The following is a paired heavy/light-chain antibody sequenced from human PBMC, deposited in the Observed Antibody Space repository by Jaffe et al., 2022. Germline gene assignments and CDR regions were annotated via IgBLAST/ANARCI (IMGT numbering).Light chain of an antibody. Sequence: EIVLTQSPGTLSLSPGERATLSCRASQSVSSSYLAWYQQKPGQAPRLLIYGASSRATGIPDRFSGSGSGTDFTLTISRLEPEDFAVYYCQQYGSSFWTFGQGTKVEIK. V-gene: IGKV3-20*01. CDR3: QQYGSSFWT. CDR1: QSVSSSY. J-gene: IGKJ1*01. CDR2: GAS.
Heavy chain of an antibody. CDR2: ISSSGSTI. CDR3: ARVGNGISRNSDSSGWYYYYYYMDV. V-gene: IGHV3-48*03. D-gene: IGHD6-19*01. CDR1: GFTFSSYE. Sequence: EVQLVESGGGLVQPGGSLRLSCAASGFTFSSYEMNWVRQAPGKGLEWVSYISSSGSTIYYADSVKGRFTISRDNAKNSLYLQMNSLRAEDTAVYYCARVGNGISRNSDSSGWYYYYYYMDVWGKGTTVTVSS. J-gene: IGHJ6*03.